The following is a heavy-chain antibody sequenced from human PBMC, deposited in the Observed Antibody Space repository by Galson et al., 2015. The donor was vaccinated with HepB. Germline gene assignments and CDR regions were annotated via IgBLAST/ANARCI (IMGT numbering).Heavy chain of an antibody. D-gene: IGHD2-2*01. CDR1: GYTFTSYY. CDR2: INPSGGST. Sequence: SVKVSCKASGYTFTSYYMHWVRQAPGQGLEWVGIINPSGGSTSYAQKFQGRVTMTRDTSTSTVYMELSSLRSEDTAVYYCARDRDSGCSSTSCMGPYFDYWGQGTLVTVSS. CDR3: ARDRDSGCSSTSCMGPYFDY. V-gene: IGHV1-46*01. J-gene: IGHJ4*02.